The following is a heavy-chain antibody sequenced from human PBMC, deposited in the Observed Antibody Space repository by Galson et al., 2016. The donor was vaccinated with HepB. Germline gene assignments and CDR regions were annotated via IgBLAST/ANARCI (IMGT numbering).Heavy chain of an antibody. Sequence: SLRLSCAASGSAFSDYNMTWLRQPPGKGLEWVSDISSSGTSLRYADSVKGRFTISRDNAMNSLSLHMNSLRAEDTAVYYCARQGMTYGNSYPYYYYGLDVWGPGTTVTVSS. J-gene: IGHJ6*02. CDR2: ISSSGTSL. D-gene: IGHD6-6*01. V-gene: IGHV3-11*01. CDR1: GSAFSDYN. CDR3: ARQGMTYGNSYPYYYYGLDV.